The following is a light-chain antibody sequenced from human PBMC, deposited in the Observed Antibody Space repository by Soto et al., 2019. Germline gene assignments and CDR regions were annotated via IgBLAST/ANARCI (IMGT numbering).Light chain of an antibody. CDR3: QQYDRLPLT. CDR2: GAS. Sequence: DIQMTQSPSSLSASVGDRVTITCQPSQDIGNYLNWYQVKPGKAPKLLIYGASSLETGVTLRFSGSTSKTDFTFTISRLQFEDVATYYCQQYDRLPLTFGGGTKLEIK. J-gene: IGKJ4*01. V-gene: IGKV1-33*01. CDR1: QDIGNY.